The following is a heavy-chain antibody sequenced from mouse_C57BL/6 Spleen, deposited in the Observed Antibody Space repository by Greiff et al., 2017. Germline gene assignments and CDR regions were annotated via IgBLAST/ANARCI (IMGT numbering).Heavy chain of an antibody. CDR3: ASQCITTVVANWYIDV. CDR1: GYSITSGYY. D-gene: IGHD1-1*01. CDR2: ISYDGSN. V-gene: IGHV3-6*01. J-gene: IGHJ1*03. Sequence: EVKFQESGPGLVKPSQSLSLTCSVPGYSITSGYYWYWIRQFPGNKLEWMGFISYDGSNNYIPSLKNRIPITRAKSKNQLFLKLNTLNTDDTATCKCASQCITTVVANWYIDVWGTGTTVTVSS.